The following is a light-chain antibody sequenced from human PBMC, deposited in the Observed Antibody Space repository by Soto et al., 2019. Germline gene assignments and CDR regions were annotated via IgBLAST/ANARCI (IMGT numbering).Light chain of an antibody. CDR3: QQYNNWTPT. J-gene: IGKJ5*01. CDR1: QSVSSN. CDR2: GAS. V-gene: IGKV3-15*01. Sequence: EILMTQSPATLCVSPGGTATLSCRASQSVSSNLAWYQQKPGQAPRLLIYGASTRATGIPARFSGSGSGTEFTLTISSLKSEDFAAYYCQQYNNWTPTFGQGTRLEIK.